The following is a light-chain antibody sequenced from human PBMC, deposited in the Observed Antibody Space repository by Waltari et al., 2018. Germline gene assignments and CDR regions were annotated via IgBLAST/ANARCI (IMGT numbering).Light chain of an antibody. CDR1: SSDVGGYNY. CDR3: SSYTSSSTPYV. V-gene: IGLV2-14*03. Sequence: QSALTQPASVSGSPGQSTPISCTGTSSDVGGYNYVSWYQPHPGKAPKLMIYDVSNRPSGVSNRFSGSKSGNTASLTISGLQAEDEADYYCSSYTSSSTPYVFGTGTKVTVL. CDR2: DVS. J-gene: IGLJ1*01.